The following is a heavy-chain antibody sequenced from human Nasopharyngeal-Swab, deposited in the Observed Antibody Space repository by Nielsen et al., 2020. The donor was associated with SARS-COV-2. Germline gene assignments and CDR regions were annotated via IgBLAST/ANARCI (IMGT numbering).Heavy chain of an antibody. D-gene: IGHD3-22*01. Sequence: ASVKVSCKASGYTFTSYGITWVRQAPGQGLEWMGWISAYNGNTNYAQKLQGRVTMTTDTSTSTAYMELRSLRSDDTAVYYCARARGYDSSGYYYHFDYWGQGTLVTVSS. V-gene: IGHV1-18*01. CDR3: ARARGYDSSGYYYHFDY. CDR2: ISAYNGNT. J-gene: IGHJ4*02. CDR1: GYTFTSYG.